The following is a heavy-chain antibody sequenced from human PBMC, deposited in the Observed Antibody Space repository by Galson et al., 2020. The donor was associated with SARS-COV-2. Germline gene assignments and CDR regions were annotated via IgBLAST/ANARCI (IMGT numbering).Heavy chain of an antibody. J-gene: IGHJ3*02. CDR1: GFTFSSYA. CDR2: IRGSGGST. Sequence: GESLKISCVASGFTFSSYAMSWVRQAPGKGLEWVSAIRGSGGSTYYADSVKGRFTIYRDNSRNTLYLQMNSLRAEDTAIYYCVKEIKNRDADAFDIWGQGTVVTVSS. V-gene: IGHV3-23*01. CDR3: VKEIKNRDADAFDI.